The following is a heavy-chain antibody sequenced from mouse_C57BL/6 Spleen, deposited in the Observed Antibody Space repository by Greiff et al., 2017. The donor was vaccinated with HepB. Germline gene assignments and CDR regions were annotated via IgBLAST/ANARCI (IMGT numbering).Heavy chain of an antibody. CDR3: ARRYGSSFDY. CDR2: INPYNGGT. J-gene: IGHJ2*01. D-gene: IGHD1-1*01. CDR1: GYTFTDYY. V-gene: IGHV1-19*01. Sequence: EVQLQQSGPVLVKPGASVKMSCKASGYTFTDYYMNWVKQSHGKSLEWIGVINPYNGGTSYNQKFQGKATLTVDKSSSTASMELNSLTSEDSAVYYCARRYGSSFDYWGQGTTLTVSS.